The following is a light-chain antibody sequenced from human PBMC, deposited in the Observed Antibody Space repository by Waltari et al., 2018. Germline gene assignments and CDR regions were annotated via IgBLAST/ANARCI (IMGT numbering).Light chain of an antibody. J-gene: IGLJ2*01. CDR3: AAWDDTLSGVV. CDR2: RNN. Sequence: QSVLTQPPSGSGTPGQRVTISCSGSSSNIGSNYVYWYQQLPGTAPRLLIYRNNPRPAGVPGRFSGSKSGISASLAISGLRSDDEADYYCAAWDDTLSGVVFGGGTKLTVL. CDR1: SSNIGSNY. V-gene: IGLV1-47*01.